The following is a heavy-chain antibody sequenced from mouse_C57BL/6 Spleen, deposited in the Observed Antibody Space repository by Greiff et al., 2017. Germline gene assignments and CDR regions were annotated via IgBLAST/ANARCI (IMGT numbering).Heavy chain of an antibody. CDR2: IYPGSGNT. CDR3: ARSDYGYDWYFDV. D-gene: IGHD2-2*01. V-gene: IGHV1-66*01. Sequence: VQLQQSGPELVKPGASVKISCKASGYSFTSYYIHWVKQRPGQGLEWIGWIYPGSGNTKYNEKFKGKATLTADTSSSTAYMQLSSLTSEDSAVYYCARSDYGYDWYFDVWGTGTTVTVSS. J-gene: IGHJ1*03. CDR1: GYSFTSYY.